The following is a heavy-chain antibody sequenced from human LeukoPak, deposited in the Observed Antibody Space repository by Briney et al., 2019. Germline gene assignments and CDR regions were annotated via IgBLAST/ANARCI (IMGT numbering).Heavy chain of an antibody. CDR2: ISYDGSNK. CDR3: AKARPGSGWYYFDY. J-gene: IGHJ4*02. CDR1: GFTFSSYG. V-gene: IGHV3-30*18. D-gene: IGHD6-19*01. Sequence: GRSLRLSCAASGFTFSSYGMHWVRQAPGKGLEWEAVISYDGSNKYYADSVKGRFTISRDNSKNTLYLQMNSLRAEDTAVYYCAKARPGSGWYYFDYWGQGTLVTVSS.